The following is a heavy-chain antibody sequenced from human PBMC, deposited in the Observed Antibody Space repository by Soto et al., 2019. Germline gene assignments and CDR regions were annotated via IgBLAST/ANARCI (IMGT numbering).Heavy chain of an antibody. V-gene: IGHV3-23*01. CDR3: VKARSGWYLYYFDY. D-gene: IGHD6-19*01. CDR1: GFIFNNYA. J-gene: IGHJ4*02. Sequence: DVKLLESGGGLVQPGGSLRLSCAASGFIFNNYAMNWVRQAPGKGLEGVSGISGSGGNTYYADPVKGRFAISRVKSNNTLYLQLSSLKAEDTAVYYCVKARSGWYLYYFDYWGQGTRVTVSS. CDR2: ISGSGGNT.